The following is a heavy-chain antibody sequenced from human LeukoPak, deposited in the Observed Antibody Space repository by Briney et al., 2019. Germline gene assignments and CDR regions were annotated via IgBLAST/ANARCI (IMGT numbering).Heavy chain of an antibody. CDR1: GGSISSYY. Sequence: SETLSLTCTVSGGSISSYYWSWIRQPPGKGLEWIGYIYYSGSTNYNPSLKSRVTISVDTSKNQFSLKLSSVTAADTAVYYCARGGGWKADAFDIWGQGTMVTVSS. CDR3: ARGGGWKADAFDI. D-gene: IGHD1-1*01. CDR2: IYYSGST. J-gene: IGHJ3*02. V-gene: IGHV4-59*12.